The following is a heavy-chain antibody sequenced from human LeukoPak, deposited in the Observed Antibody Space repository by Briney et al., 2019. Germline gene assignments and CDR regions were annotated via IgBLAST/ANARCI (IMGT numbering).Heavy chain of an antibody. D-gene: IGHD1-26*01. J-gene: IGHJ4*02. CDR2: VGSRRNFL. V-gene: IGHV3-21*01. CDR1: GFXFSSHS. CDR3: ARPVYSGSYYGMGY. Sequence: GGSLRLSCAASGFXFSSHSINWVRQAPGKGLEWVSSVGSRRNFLYYADSVKGRFSISRDNAKNSLYLQMNSLRAEDTAVYYCARPVYSGSYYGMGYWGQGILVTVSS.